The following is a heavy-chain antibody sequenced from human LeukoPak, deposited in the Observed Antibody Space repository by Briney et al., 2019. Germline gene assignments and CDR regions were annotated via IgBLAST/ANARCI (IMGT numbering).Heavy chain of an antibody. CDR1: GFTFSSHW. Sequence: PGGPLRLSCEASGFTFSSHWMSWVRQAPGKGPEWGANIKQDGSDHYYADSVKSRFTVSRDNAKNSLYLQMHSLRAEDTAVYYCTSLRTAVPHAGEAYDIWGQGTLVTVSS. CDR2: IKQDGSDH. CDR3: TSLRTAVPHAGEAYDI. D-gene: IGHD2-2*01. V-gene: IGHV3-7*01. J-gene: IGHJ3*02.